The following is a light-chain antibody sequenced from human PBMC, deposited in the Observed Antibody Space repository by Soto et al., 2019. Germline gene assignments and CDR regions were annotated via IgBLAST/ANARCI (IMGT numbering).Light chain of an antibody. CDR2: EVT. Sequence: QSALTQTASVSGSPGQSITISCTGTSSDVGGYNFVSWYQQHPGKAPKLIIHEVTNRPSGVSTRFSGSKSGNTASLTISGLQSGDEAYYYCATWDERLNGWVFGGGTKVTVL. V-gene: IGLV2-14*03. J-gene: IGLJ3*02. CDR1: SSDVGGYNF. CDR3: ATWDERLNGWV.